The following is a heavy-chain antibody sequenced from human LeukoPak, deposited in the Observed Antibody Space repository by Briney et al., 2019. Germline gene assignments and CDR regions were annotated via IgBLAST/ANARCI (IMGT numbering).Heavy chain of an antibody. Sequence: SVKVSCKASGYTFTGYFMQWVRQAPGQGLEGMGWINPKSGGTNYAQKFQGRVTMTRDTSISTAYMELSRLRSDDTAVYYCAREGYCTNGVCYGGNWFDPWGQGTLVTVSS. CDR1: GYTFTGYF. CDR3: AREGYCTNGVCYGGNWFDP. D-gene: IGHD2-8*01. J-gene: IGHJ5*02. V-gene: IGHV1-2*02. CDR2: INPKSGGT.